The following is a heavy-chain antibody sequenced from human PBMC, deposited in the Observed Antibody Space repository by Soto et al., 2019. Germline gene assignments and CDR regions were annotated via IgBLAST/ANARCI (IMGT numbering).Heavy chain of an antibody. Sequence: QLHLQESGPGLVKTSQTLSLTCSVSGDSIISGGYYWTWLRQYPGKGLEYIGYIYYSGSTYYNPAIDSRVTISIDASKTQFSLRLSSVTAEDTAVYCCSRGRGFWGGADVWGQGTLVTVSS. V-gene: IGHV4-31*03. J-gene: IGHJ4*02. D-gene: IGHD3-16*01. CDR1: GDSIISGGYY. CDR3: SRGRGFWGGADV. CDR2: IYYSGST.